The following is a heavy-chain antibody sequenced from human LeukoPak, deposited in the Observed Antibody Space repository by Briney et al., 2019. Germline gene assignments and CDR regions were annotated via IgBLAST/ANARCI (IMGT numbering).Heavy chain of an antibody. V-gene: IGHV3-30*04. CDR1: RFTFSDYA. Sequence: GGSLRLSCEASRFTFSDYAMHWVRQAPGKGLEWVAFISYDGGYKYNADSVKGRFTISRDNSKNTLYLQMNSLRAEDTAVYYCAEVNTDWGQGTLVTVSS. J-gene: IGHJ4*02. D-gene: IGHD3-22*01. CDR2: ISYDGGYK. CDR3: AEVNTD.